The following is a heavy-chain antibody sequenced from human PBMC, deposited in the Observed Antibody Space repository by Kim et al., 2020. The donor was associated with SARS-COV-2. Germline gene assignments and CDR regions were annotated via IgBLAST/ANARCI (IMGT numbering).Heavy chain of an antibody. CDR1: GYTFTSYD. CDR3: ARGRRTGKIYYFDY. V-gene: IGHV1-8*01. CDR2: MNPNSGNT. D-gene: IGHD3-9*01. Sequence: ASVKVSCKASGYTFTSYDINWVRQATGQGLEWMGWMNPNSGNTGYAQKFQGRVTMTRNTSISTAYMELSILRSEDTAVYYCARGRRTGKIYYFDYWGQGTLVTVSS. J-gene: IGHJ4*02.